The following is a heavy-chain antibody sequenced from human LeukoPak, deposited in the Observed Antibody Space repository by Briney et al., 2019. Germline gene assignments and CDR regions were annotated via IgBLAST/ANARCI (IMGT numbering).Heavy chain of an antibody. CDR1: GFTFSSYS. CDR3: AKDWNSSGYYFDY. D-gene: IGHD3-22*01. Sequence: GGSLRLSCAASGFTFSSYSMNWVRQAPGKGLEWVSSISSTSSYIYYEDSVKGRFTISRDNAKNSLYLEMNSLRAEDTAVYYCAKDWNSSGYYFDYWGRGTLVTVSS. V-gene: IGHV3-21*06. J-gene: IGHJ4*02. CDR2: ISSTSSYI.